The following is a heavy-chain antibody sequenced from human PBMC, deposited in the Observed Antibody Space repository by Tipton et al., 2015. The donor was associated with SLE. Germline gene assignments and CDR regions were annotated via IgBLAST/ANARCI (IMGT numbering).Heavy chain of an antibody. V-gene: IGHV4-59*11. Sequence: TLSLTCTVSGGSISGQYWSWIRQPPGKGLEYIGDIHSSGSSDYNPSLNSRVTISLDTSKNQFSLKVTSVTAADTAVYFCARLGQLANVGGSTYYHPLDVWGQGTTVTVSS. D-gene: IGHD4-23*01. CDR2: IHSSGSS. CDR3: ARLGQLANVGGSTYYHPLDV. CDR1: GGSISGQY. J-gene: IGHJ6*02.